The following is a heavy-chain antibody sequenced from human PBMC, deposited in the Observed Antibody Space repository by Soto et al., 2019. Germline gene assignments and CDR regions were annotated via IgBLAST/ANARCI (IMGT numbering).Heavy chain of an antibody. CDR2: ISSSSYT. CDR3: ARALSIFGVVTPPDY. CDR1: GFTFSDYY. J-gene: IGHJ4*02. Sequence: LRLSCAASGFTFSDYYMSWIRQAPGKGLEWVSYISSSSYTNYADSVKGRFTISRDNAKNSLYLQMNSLRAEDTAVYYCARALSIFGVVTPPDYWGQGTLVTVSS. D-gene: IGHD3-3*01. V-gene: IGHV3-11*06.